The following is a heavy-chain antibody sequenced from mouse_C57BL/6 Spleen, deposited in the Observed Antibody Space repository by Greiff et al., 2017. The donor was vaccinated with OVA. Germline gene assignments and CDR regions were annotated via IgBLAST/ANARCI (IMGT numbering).Heavy chain of an antibody. Sequence: QVQLQQPGPELVKPGASVKLSCKASGYTFTSYWMHWVKQRPGQGLEWIGNINPSNGGTNYNEKFKSKATLTVDKSSSTAYMQLSSLTSEDSAVYYCERELLRNYYAMDYWGQGTSVTVSS. CDR3: ERELLRNYYAMDY. V-gene: IGHV1-53*01. J-gene: IGHJ4*01. CDR2: INPSNGGT. CDR1: GYTFTSYW. D-gene: IGHD1-1*01.